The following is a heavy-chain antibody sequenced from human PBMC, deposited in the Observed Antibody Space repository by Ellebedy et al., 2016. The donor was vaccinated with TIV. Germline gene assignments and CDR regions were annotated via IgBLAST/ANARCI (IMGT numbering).Heavy chain of an antibody. D-gene: IGHD3-22*01. J-gene: IGHJ3*02. CDR3: AKAEGLGRGYYDAFDI. V-gene: IGHV3-9*01. Sequence: SLKISCAASGFTFGDYAMHWVRQAPGKGLEWVSGIGWDSGSRGYAASLRGRFTISRDNAKNSLYLQMNSLRAEDTALYYCAKAEGLGRGYYDAFDIWGQGTMVTVSS. CDR2: IGWDSGSR. CDR1: GFTFGDYA.